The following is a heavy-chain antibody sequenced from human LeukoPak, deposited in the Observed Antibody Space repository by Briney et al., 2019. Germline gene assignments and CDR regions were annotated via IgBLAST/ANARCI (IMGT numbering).Heavy chain of an antibody. CDR3: ARGQPTGYCSSTSCYYEDY. J-gene: IGHJ4*02. D-gene: IGHD2-2*01. CDR1: GGSISSYY. CDR2: IYYSGST. V-gene: IGHV4-59*01. Sequence: SETLSLTCTVSGGSISSYYWSWIRQPPGKGLEWIGYIYYSGSTNYNPSLKSRVTISVDTSKNQFSLKLSSVTAADTAVYYCARGQPTGYCSSTSCYYEDYWGQGTLVTVSS.